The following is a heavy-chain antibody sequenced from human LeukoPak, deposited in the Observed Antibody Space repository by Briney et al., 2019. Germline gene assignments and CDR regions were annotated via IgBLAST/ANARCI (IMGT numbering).Heavy chain of an antibody. J-gene: IGHJ2*01. CDR1: GGSISSYN. CDR2: IYTSGST. D-gene: IGHD2-21*01. Sequence: PSETLSLTCTASGGSISSYNWNWIRQPAGKGLEWIGRIYTSGSTNYNPSLKSRVTISVDKSKNQFSLRLSSVTAADTAVYYCARVGVIHYWYFDLWGRGTLVTVSS. CDR3: ARVGVIHYWYFDL. V-gene: IGHV4-4*07.